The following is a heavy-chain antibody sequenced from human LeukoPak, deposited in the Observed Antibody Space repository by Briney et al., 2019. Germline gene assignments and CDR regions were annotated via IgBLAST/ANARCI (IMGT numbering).Heavy chain of an antibody. Sequence: PGGSLRLSCAASGFTVSSNYMSWVRQAPGKGPEWVSVIYSGGSTYYADSVKGRFTISRDNSKNTLYLQMNSLRAEDTAVYYCARESGSYWPDAFDIWGQGTMVTVSS. CDR2: IYSGGST. D-gene: IGHD1-26*01. CDR1: GFTVSSNY. J-gene: IGHJ3*02. CDR3: ARESGSYWPDAFDI. V-gene: IGHV3-66*01.